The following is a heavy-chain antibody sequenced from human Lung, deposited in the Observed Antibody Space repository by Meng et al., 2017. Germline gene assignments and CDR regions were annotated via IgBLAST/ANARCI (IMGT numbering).Heavy chain of an antibody. D-gene: IGHD6-13*01. V-gene: IGHV1-2*06. CDR1: GYTFPAYW. CDR2: IDPKSGDT. J-gene: IGHJ4*02. CDR3: ARDEDISAAGKLFGDY. Sequence: QVHLVQSGRGGTKPGPSVKVSCKASGYTFPAYWLHWVRRAPGQGLEWMGRIDPKSGDTHYAQRFQGRVTMTGDTSISTAYMELSGLRSDDTAMYYCARDEDISAAGKLFGDYWGQGTLVTVSS.